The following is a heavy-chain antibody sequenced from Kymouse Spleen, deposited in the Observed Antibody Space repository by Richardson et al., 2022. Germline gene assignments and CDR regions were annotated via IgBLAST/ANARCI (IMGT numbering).Heavy chain of an antibody. CDR1: GGSFSGYY. CDR2: INHSGST. CDR3: ARGDNYEAFDI. J-gene: IGHJ3*02. Sequence: QVQLQQWGAGLLKPSETLSLTCAVYGGSFSGYYWSWIRQPPGKGLEWIGEINHSGSTNYNPSLKSRVTISVDTSKNQFSLKLSSVTAADTAVYYCARGDNYEAFDIWGQGTMVTVSS. D-gene: IGHD4-11,IGHD4-11*01. V-gene: IGHV4-34*01.